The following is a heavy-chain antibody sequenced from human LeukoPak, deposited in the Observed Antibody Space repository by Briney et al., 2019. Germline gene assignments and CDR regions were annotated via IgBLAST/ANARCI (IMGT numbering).Heavy chain of an antibody. Sequence: PSETLSLTCAVSGYSISSGYYWGWIRQPPGKGLEWIGSIYHSGSTYYNPSLKSRVTISVDTSKNQFSLKLSSVTAADTAVYYCARQVLSYCSGGSCYGGNVDYWGQGTLVTVSS. CDR1: GYSISSGYY. CDR2: IYHSGST. J-gene: IGHJ4*02. CDR3: ARQVLSYCSGGSCYGGNVDY. V-gene: IGHV4-38-2*01. D-gene: IGHD2-15*01.